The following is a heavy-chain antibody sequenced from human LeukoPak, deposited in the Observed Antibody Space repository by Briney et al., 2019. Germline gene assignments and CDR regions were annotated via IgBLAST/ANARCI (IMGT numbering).Heavy chain of an antibody. CDR3: ARLMTYYYGSGTLSGVWFDP. J-gene: IGHJ5*02. V-gene: IGHV4-59*12. D-gene: IGHD3-10*01. CDR1: GGSISSYY. CDR2: IYYSGYT. Sequence: SETLSLTCTVSGGSISSYYWSWIRQPPGKGLEWIGCIYYSGYTNYKSSLKSRVTISVDTSKNQFSLKLSSVTAADTAVYYCARLMTYYYGSGTLSGVWFDPWGQGTLVTVSS.